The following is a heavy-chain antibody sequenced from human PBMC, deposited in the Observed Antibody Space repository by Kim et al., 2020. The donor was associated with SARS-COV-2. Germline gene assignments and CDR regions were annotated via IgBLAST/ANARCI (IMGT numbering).Heavy chain of an antibody. J-gene: IGHJ4*02. D-gene: IGHD3-10*01. V-gene: IGHV3-74*01. Sequence: DGTSTYYPDSGKGRFAISRDNSKNTLYLQMNSLRTEDTAVYYCFRGGVDFWGQGTLLTVSS. CDR3: FRGGVDF. CDR2: DGTST.